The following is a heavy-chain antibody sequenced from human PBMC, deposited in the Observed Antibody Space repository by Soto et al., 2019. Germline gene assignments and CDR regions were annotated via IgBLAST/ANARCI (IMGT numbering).Heavy chain of an antibody. CDR3: ARARKGSGSDYYYHYGMDV. CDR1: GGSFSDYY. V-gene: IGHV4-34*01. D-gene: IGHD3-3*01. Sequence: SETLSLTCSVYGGSFSDYYRSWIRQPPGKGLEWIGEIDHSGSTNYNPSLKSRVTKSVHTSKNQFSLKLSFVTAADTAVYYCARARKGSGSDYYYHYGMDVWGKGTTVTVSS. J-gene: IGHJ6*04. CDR2: IDHSGST.